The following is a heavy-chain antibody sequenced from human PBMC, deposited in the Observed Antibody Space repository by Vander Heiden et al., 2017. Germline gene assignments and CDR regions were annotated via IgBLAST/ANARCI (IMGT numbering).Heavy chain of an antibody. J-gene: IGHJ3*02. CDR3: ARGREAYCGGDCYSGRVAFDI. V-gene: IGHV3-30-3*01. D-gene: IGHD2-21*02. Sequence: QVQLVAPGGGVVQPGRSLRLSCAASGFTFSSYATHWVRQAPGKGLEWVAVISYDGSNKYYADAVKGRSTISRDNSKNTLYLQMNSLRAEDTAVYYCARGREAYCGGDCYSGRVAFDIWGQGTMVTVSS. CDR1: GFTFSSYA. CDR2: ISYDGSNK.